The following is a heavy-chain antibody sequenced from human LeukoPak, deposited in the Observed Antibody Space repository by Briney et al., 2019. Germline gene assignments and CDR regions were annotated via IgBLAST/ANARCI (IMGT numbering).Heavy chain of an antibody. D-gene: IGHD6-19*01. CDR3: ARSPPQQWLVKGYFDY. Sequence: SGTLSLTCAVSSDSIRSTNWWSWVRQPPGKGLEWIGEIYYSGNTNYNPSLKSRATMSIDTSKNQFSLKLNSVTAADTAVYYCARSPPQQWLVKGYFDYWGQGILVIVSS. V-gene: IGHV4-4*02. J-gene: IGHJ4*02. CDR2: IYYSGNT. CDR1: SDSIRSTNW.